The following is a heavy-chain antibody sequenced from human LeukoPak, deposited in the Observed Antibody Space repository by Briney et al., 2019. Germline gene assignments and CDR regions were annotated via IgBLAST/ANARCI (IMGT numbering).Heavy chain of an antibody. Sequence: ASVKVSCKASGYTFTGYYMHWVRQAPGQGLEWMGWINPNSGGTNYAQKFQGWVTMTRDTSISTAYMELSRLRPDDTAVYYCARAGCSSTSCPSYYYYYGMDVWGKGTTVTVSS. D-gene: IGHD2-2*01. CDR3: ARAGCSSTSCPSYYYYYGMDV. J-gene: IGHJ6*04. V-gene: IGHV1-2*04. CDR2: INPNSGGT. CDR1: GYTFTGYY.